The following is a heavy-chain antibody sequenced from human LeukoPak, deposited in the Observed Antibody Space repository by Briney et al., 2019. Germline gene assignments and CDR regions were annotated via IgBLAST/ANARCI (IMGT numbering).Heavy chain of an antibody. D-gene: IGHD2-15*01. CDR3: AKRMRYCSGGSCYSVLMDY. CDR2: IRYDGSNK. CDR1: GFTFSSYG. V-gene: IGHV3-30*02. Sequence: GGSLRLSCAASGFTFSSYGMHWVRQAPGKGLEWVAFIRYDGSNKYYADSVKGRFTISRDNSKNTLYLQMNSLRAEDTAVYYCAKRMRYCSGGSCYSVLMDYWGQGTLVTVSS. J-gene: IGHJ4*02.